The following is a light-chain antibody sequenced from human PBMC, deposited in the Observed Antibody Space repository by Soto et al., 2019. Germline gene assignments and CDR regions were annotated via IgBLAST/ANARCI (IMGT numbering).Light chain of an antibody. Sequence: SQMTQSPSTVSASVGDRVTITCRASQSISSWLAWYQQKPGKAPKLLIYKASSLESGVPSRFSGSGSGTEFTLTISSLQPDDFATYYCQQYNSYRTFGQGTKLEIK. CDR1: QSISSW. J-gene: IGKJ2*01. V-gene: IGKV1-5*03. CDR2: KAS. CDR3: QQYNSYRT.